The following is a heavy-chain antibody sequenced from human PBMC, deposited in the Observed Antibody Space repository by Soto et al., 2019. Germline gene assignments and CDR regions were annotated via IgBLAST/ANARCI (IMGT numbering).Heavy chain of an antibody. J-gene: IGHJ1*01. CDR3: ARVENRYYHGSGSSFFQH. Sequence: QVQLVQSGAEVKKPGSSVKVSCKASGGTFSSYAISWVRQAPGQGLEWMGGIIPIFGTANYAQKFQGRVTITADESTSTAYMELSSLRSEDTAVYYCARVENRYYHGSGSSFFQHWGQGTLVTVSS. V-gene: IGHV1-69*01. CDR2: IIPIFGTA. D-gene: IGHD3-10*01. CDR1: GGTFSSYA.